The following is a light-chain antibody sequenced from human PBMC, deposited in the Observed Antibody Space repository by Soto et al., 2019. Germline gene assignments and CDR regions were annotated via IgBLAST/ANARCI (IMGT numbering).Light chain of an antibody. V-gene: IGLV2-8*01. CDR1: SSDVGDNY. CDR2: EVS. Sequence: QSALAQPPSASGSPGQSVTISCTGTSSDVGDNYVSWYQQHLGKAPKLIIYEVSQRPSGVPDRFSGSKSGNTASLTVSGLQAEDEADYYCSSYAGSNIHYVFGTGTKVTVL. CDR3: SSYAGSNIHYV. J-gene: IGLJ1*01.